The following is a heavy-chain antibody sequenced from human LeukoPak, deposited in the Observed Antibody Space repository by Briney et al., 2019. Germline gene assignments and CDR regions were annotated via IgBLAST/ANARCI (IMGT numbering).Heavy chain of an antibody. CDR2: IKSNSDGGTT. V-gene: IGHV3-15*07. D-gene: IGHD3-22*01. CDR3: TRDKNYYDSSGLAGY. Sequence: GGSLRLSCAASGFTFTNAWMNWVRQAPGKGLEWVGRIKSNSDGGTTDYAAPVKGRFTISRDDSKHTVYLQMDSLKTEDTAVYYCTRDKNYYDSSGLAGYWGQGTLVTVSS. J-gene: IGHJ4*02. CDR1: GFTFTNAW.